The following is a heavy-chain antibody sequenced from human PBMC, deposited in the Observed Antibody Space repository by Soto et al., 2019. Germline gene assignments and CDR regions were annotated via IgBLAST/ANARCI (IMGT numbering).Heavy chain of an antibody. D-gene: IGHD2-2*01. CDR2: IYYSGST. CDR3: ASGIVVVPAAPLEY. V-gene: IGHV4-39*01. CDR1: GGSISSSSYY. J-gene: IGHJ4*02. Sequence: SETLSLTCTVSGGSISSSSYYWGWIRQPPGKGLEWIGSIYYSGSTYYNPSLKSRVTISVDTSKNQFSLKLSSVTAADTAVYYCASGIVVVPAAPLEYWGQGTLVTVSS.